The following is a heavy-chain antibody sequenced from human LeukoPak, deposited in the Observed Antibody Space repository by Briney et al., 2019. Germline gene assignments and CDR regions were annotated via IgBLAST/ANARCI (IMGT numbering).Heavy chain of an antibody. CDR3: ARDRGDGSNLAYPFDY. V-gene: IGHV3-30*04. Sequence: PGGSLRLSCAASGFTFTAYAMHWVRQAPGKGLEWVASVSYDDTSIYYADSVRGRFTISRDNSQNTLYLQMNSLRAEDTANYYCARDRGDGSNLAYPFDYWGQGTLVTVSS. CDR2: VSYDDTSI. D-gene: IGHD5-24*01. J-gene: IGHJ4*02. CDR1: GFTFTAYA.